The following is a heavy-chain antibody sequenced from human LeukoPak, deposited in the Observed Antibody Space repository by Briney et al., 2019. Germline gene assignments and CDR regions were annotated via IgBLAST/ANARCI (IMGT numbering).Heavy chain of an antibody. J-gene: IGHJ5*02. Sequence: SRTLSLTCTVSGGAISRGDYYWSSIRHPPGKSLEWSGYIYYSGSTYYNPSLKSRVTISVHMPTNQFSLKLSSVTGGDRRVYYCARNPRTHYDMNWFYPSRQATLDTVPS. CDR1: GGAISRGDYY. CDR3: ARNPRTHYDMNWFYP. D-gene: IGHD3-9*01. CDR2: IYYSGST. V-gene: IGHV4-30-4*08.